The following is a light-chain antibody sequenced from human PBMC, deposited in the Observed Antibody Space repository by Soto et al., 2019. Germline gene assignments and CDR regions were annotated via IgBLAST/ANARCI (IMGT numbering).Light chain of an antibody. CDR3: QINVGAPRT. Sequence: DIQMTQSPSSLSASVGDRVTITCRASQDIGIYLAWYQQKSGRVPKLLIYTASTLQSGVPSRFSGSGSGTDFTLTISSLQPEDVATYFCQINVGAPRTFGQGTKLDIK. J-gene: IGKJ1*01. CDR1: QDIGIY. V-gene: IGKV1-27*01. CDR2: TAS.